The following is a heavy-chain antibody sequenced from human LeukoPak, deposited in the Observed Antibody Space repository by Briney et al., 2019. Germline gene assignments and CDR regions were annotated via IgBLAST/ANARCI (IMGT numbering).Heavy chain of an antibody. CDR2: IYYSGST. V-gene: IGHV4-59*08. J-gene: IGHJ4*02. D-gene: IGHD5-12*01. CDR1: GGSISGYY. Sequence: SETLSLTCTVSGGSISGYYWSWIRQPPGKGLEWIGYIYYSGSTKYNPSLKSRVTISVDTSKNQFSLKLSSVTAADTAVYYCARQDGYSGYDGGFDSRGQGTLVTVSS. CDR3: ARQDGYSGYDGGFDS.